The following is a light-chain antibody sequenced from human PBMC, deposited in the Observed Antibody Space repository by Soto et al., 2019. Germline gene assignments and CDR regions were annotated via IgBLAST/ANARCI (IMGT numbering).Light chain of an antibody. CDR1: SSDVGGYNY. J-gene: IGLJ1*01. Sequence: QSVLTQPPSASGSPGQSVTISCTGTSSDVGGYNYVSWYQQHPGKAPKLMICEVSKRPSGVPDRFSGSKSGNTASLTVSGLQAEDEADYYCSSYAGSNNYVFGTG. CDR3: SSYAGSNNYV. V-gene: IGLV2-8*01. CDR2: EVS.